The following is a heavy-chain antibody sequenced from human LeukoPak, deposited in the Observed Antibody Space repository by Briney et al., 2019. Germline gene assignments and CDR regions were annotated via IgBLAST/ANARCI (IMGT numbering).Heavy chain of an antibody. V-gene: IGHV1-69*04. D-gene: IGHD4-23*01. J-gene: IGHJ4*02. Sequence: SVKVSCKASGGTFSSYAISCVRQAPGQGLEWMGRIIPILGIANYAQKFQGRVTITADKSTSTAYMELSSLRSEDTAVYYCARERYGGNSGATLLYWGQGTLVTVSS. CDR1: GGTFSSYA. CDR2: IIPILGIA. CDR3: ARERYGGNSGATLLY.